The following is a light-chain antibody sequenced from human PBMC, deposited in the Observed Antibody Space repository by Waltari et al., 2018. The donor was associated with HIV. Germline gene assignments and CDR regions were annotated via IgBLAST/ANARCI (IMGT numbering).Light chain of an antibody. Sequence: SYDLTQPPSVSVSPGQTAEITCSGDALPSQHGHWYQQKPGQAPILMIYNDHERPSGIPDRFSGSTSGTTVTLTISGVQAEDEADYYCQSTDISGTLVVFGGGTKLTVL. J-gene: IGLJ2*01. CDR3: QSTDISGTLVV. CDR1: ALPSQH. CDR2: NDH. V-gene: IGLV3-25*03.